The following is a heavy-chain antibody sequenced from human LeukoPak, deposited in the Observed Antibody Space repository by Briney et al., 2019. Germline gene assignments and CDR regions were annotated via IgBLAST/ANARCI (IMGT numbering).Heavy chain of an antibody. J-gene: IGHJ4*02. CDR2: IYPGDSDT. CDR3: ARHARYCSNGVCYVDY. Sequence: GESLKISCKGSGYSFISYWIVWVRQMPGKGLEWMGIIYPGDSDTRYSPSFQGQVTVSADKSISTAYLQWSSLKASDTAMYYRARHARYCSNGVCYVDYWGQGTLVTVSP. CDR1: GYSFISYW. V-gene: IGHV5-51*01. D-gene: IGHD2-8*01.